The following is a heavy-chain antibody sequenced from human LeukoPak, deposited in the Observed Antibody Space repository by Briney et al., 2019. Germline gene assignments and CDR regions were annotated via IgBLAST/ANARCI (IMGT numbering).Heavy chain of an antibody. CDR2: IYSGGST. V-gene: IGHV3-66*01. CDR1: GFTVSSNY. CDR3: ARDGSRSAVAGRLYGMDV. D-gene: IGHD6-19*01. J-gene: IGHJ6*02. Sequence: GGSLRLSCAVSGFTVSSNYMSWVRQAPGKGLEWVSVIYSGGSTYYADSVKGRFTISRDNSKNTLYLQMNSLRAEDTAVYYCARDGSRSAVAGRLYGMDVWGQGTTVTVSS.